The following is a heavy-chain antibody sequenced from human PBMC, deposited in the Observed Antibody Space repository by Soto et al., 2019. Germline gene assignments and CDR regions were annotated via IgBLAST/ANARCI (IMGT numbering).Heavy chain of an antibody. CDR3: ARDIVDCSSTSCYYYYYYMDV. D-gene: IGHD2-2*01. V-gene: IGHV4-31*03. Sequence: QVQLQESGPGLVKPSQTLSLTCTVSGGSISSGGYYWSWIRQHPGQGLEWIGYIYYSGSTYYNPSLKSRVTIAVDTSKNQFSLKLSSVTAADTAVYYCARDIVDCSSTSCYYYYYYMDVWGKGTTVTVSS. CDR1: GGSISSGGYY. CDR2: IYYSGST. J-gene: IGHJ6*03.